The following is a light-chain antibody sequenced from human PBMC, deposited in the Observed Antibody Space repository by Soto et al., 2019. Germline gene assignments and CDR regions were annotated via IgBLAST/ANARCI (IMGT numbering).Light chain of an antibody. CDR3: TSYTGDDFTFV. Sequence: QSVLTQPPSASGSLGQSVTISCTGTRSDIGTYDYVSWYQQHPGRAPKLIIFEVSKRPLGVPDRFSGSKSGNTASLIVSGLQPDDEAEYHCTSYTGDDFTFVFGTGTKVTVL. CDR1: RSDIGTYDY. CDR2: EVS. V-gene: IGLV2-8*01. J-gene: IGLJ1*01.